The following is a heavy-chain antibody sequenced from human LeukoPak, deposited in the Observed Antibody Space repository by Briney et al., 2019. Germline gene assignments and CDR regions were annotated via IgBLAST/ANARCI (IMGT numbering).Heavy chain of an antibody. CDR1: GFTFSTYG. CDR2: IRYEGNEK. Sequence: GRSLRLSCAASGFTFSTYGMHWVRQAPGKGLEWVAFIRYEGNEKFYADSVKGRFTISRDNSKNTLYLQMNSLRLEDTAVYYCAKDLMGDRWFGESWGQGTLVTVSS. CDR3: AKDLMGDRWFGES. V-gene: IGHV3-30*02. D-gene: IGHD3-10*01. J-gene: IGHJ5*02.